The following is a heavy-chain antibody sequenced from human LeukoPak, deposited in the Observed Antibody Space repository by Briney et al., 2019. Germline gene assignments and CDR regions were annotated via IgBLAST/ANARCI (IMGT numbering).Heavy chain of an antibody. J-gene: IGHJ4*02. V-gene: IGHV4-61*08. CDR3: TTYYVGEGGRGR. D-gene: IGHD2-21*01. CDR2: SGSP. CDR1: GDSVSSAGYH. Sequence: PSETLSLTCSVSGDSVSSAGYHWSWIRQAPGKGLEWIGHSGSPSYNPSLKSRVMISIDTSKNQFSLKVSTVTAADTAVYYCTTYYVGEGGRGRWGPGTLVTVSS.